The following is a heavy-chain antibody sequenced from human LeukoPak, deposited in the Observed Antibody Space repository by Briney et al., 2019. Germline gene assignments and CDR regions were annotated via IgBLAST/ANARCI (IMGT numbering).Heavy chain of an antibody. D-gene: IGHD1-26*01. CDR3: ARSEGSGSYRLPDY. CDR2: ISSSSSYI. V-gene: IGHV3-21*01. J-gene: IGHJ4*02. CDR1: GFTFSSYS. Sequence: PGGSLRLSCAASGFTFSSYSMSWVRQAPGKGLEWVSSISSSSSYIYYADSVKGRFTISRDNAKNSLYLQMNSLRAEDTAVYYCARSEGSGSYRLPDYWGQGTLVTVSS.